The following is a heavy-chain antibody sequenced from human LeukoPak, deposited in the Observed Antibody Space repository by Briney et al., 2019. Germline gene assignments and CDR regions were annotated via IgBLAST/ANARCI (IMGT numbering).Heavy chain of an antibody. D-gene: IGHD7-27*01. Sequence: ASVKVSCKASGGTFSSYAISWVRQAPGQGLEWMGRIIPILGIANYAQKFQGRATITADKSTSTAYMELSSLRSEDTAVYYCAREDGEESYFDYWGQGTLVTVSS. V-gene: IGHV1-69*04. CDR1: GGTFSSYA. CDR2: IIPILGIA. CDR3: AREDGEESYFDY. J-gene: IGHJ4*02.